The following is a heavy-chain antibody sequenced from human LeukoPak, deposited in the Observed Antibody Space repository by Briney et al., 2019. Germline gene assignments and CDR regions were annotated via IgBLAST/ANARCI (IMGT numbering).Heavy chain of an antibody. J-gene: IGHJ4*02. CDR3: ARDKGTSYLSSFGY. CDR1: RFTFSSYW. CDR2: INSDGSST. D-gene: IGHD6-6*01. V-gene: IGHV3-74*01. Sequence: HPGGSLRLSCAASRFTFSSYWMHWVRQAPGKGLVWVSRINSDGSSTSYADSVKGRFTISRDNSKNTLYLQMNSLRAADTAVYYCARDKGTSYLSSFGYWGQGTLVTVSS.